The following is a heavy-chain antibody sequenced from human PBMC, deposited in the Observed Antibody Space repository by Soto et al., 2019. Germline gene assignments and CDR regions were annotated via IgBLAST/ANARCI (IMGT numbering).Heavy chain of an antibody. Sequence: PSETLSLTCAVYGGSFSGYYWSWVRQPPGKGLEWIGEINHSGSTNYNPSLKSRVTISVDTSKNQFSLKLSSVTAADTAVYYCARGYCSSTSCYGGDDYWGQGTLVTVSS. CDR1: GGSFSGYY. CDR2: INHSGST. V-gene: IGHV4-34*01. CDR3: ARGYCSSTSCYGGDDY. J-gene: IGHJ4*02. D-gene: IGHD2-2*01.